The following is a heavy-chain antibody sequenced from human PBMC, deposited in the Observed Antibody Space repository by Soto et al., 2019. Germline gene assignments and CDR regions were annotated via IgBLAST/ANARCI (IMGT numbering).Heavy chain of an antibody. CDR3: ARAGDVKQWLLTYFDY. CDR1: GGTFSNYA. V-gene: IGHV1-69*13. D-gene: IGHD6-19*01. CDR2: IIPIFGTT. Sequence: GASVKVSCKASGGTFSNYAINWVRQAPGQGLEWMGGIIPIFGTTNYAQKFQGRVTITADESTSTAYMELSSLRSEDTAVYYCARAGDVKQWLLTYFDYWGQGTLVTVSS. J-gene: IGHJ4*02.